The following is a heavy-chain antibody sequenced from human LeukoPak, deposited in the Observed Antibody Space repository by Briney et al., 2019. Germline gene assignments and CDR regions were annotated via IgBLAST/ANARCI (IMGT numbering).Heavy chain of an antibody. CDR2: IYYTGNT. V-gene: IGHV4-39*07. CDR3: TESDGYGLIRI. CDR1: GDSITGYY. J-gene: IGHJ3*02. D-gene: IGHD3-10*01. Sequence: SQTLSLTCSVSGDSITGYYWGWIRQPPGKGLEWSGNIYYTGNTYYNSSLKSRVTIPLDTSKNQFSLKVISMTAADTAAYYCTESDGYGLIRICGRGTMVTVSS.